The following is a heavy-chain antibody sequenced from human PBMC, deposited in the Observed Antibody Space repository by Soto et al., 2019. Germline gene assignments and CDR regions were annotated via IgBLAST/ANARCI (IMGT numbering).Heavy chain of an antibody. CDR3: ARDIAAAGPYYYYGMDV. V-gene: IGHV1-69*04. Sequence: SVKVSCKASGGTFSSYTISWVRQAPGQGLEWMGRIIPSLGIANYAQKFQGRVTITGDKSASTAYMELSSLRSEDTAVYYCARDIAAAGPYYYYGMDVWGQGTTVTVSS. CDR1: GGTFSSYT. CDR2: IIPSLGIA. J-gene: IGHJ6*02. D-gene: IGHD6-13*01.